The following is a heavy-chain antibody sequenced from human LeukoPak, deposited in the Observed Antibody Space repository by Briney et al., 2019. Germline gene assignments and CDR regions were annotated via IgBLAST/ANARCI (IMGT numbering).Heavy chain of an antibody. J-gene: IGHJ4*02. CDR3: ARYDVWGSYRAFDY. CDR2: IYYSGST. CDR1: GGSISSSSYY. V-gene: IGHV4-39*07. D-gene: IGHD3-16*02. Sequence: PSETLSLTCTVSGGSISSSSYYWGWIRQPPGKGLAWIGSIYYSGSTYYNPSLQSRVTMSVDTSTNQISLKLSSVTAADTAVYYCARYDVWGSYRAFDYWGQGTLVTVFS.